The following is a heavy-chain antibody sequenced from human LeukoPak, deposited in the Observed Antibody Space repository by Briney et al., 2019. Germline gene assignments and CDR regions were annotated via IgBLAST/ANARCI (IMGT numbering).Heavy chain of an antibody. D-gene: IGHD3-22*01. CDR2: INPNRGGT. Sequence: ASVRVSCKASGYTFTGYYMHWVRQAPGQGLEWMGWINPNRGGTNYAQKFQGRVTMTRDTSISTAYMELSRLRSDDTAVYYCAREDSSGYYPDYFDYWGQGTLVTVSS. V-gene: IGHV1-2*02. CDR3: AREDSSGYYPDYFDY. CDR1: GYTFTGYY. J-gene: IGHJ4*02.